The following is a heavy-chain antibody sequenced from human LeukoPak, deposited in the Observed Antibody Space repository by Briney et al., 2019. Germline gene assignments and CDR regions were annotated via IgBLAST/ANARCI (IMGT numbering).Heavy chain of an antibody. J-gene: IGHJ4*02. V-gene: IGHV3-48*01. CDR1: GFTFSSYS. CDR3: ARDMRVIAARPSNFDY. D-gene: IGHD6-6*01. Sequence: GGSLRLSCAASGFTFSSYSMNWVRQAPGKGLEWVSYISSSSSTIYYADSVKGRFTISRDNAKNSLYLQMNSLRAEDTAVYYCARDMRVIAARPSNFDYWGQGTLVTVSS. CDR2: ISSSSSTI.